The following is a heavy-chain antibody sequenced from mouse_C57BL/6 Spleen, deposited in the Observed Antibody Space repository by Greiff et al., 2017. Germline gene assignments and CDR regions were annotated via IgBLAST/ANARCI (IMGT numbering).Heavy chain of an antibody. D-gene: IGHD1-1*01. CDR2: INPSSGYT. CDR1: GYTFTSYT. CDR3: ARSEYYGSPYWYCDV. J-gene: IGHJ1*03. Sequence: QVQLQQSGAELARPGASVKMSCKASGYTFTSYTMHWVKQRPGQGLEWIGYINPSSGYTKYNQKFKDKATLTADKSSSTAYMQLSSLTSEDSAVYYCARSEYYGSPYWYCDVWGTGTTVTVSS. V-gene: IGHV1-4*01.